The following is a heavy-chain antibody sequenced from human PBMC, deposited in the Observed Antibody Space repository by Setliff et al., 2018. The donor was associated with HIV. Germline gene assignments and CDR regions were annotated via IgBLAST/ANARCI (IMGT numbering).Heavy chain of an antibody. J-gene: IGHJ3*02. CDR3: ARHVGDTFDI. CDR2: THPEDSDT. Sequence: PGESLKISCKGSGYSFTNNWIGWVRQMPGEGLEWMGITHPEDSDTRYNLSFQGQVTMSTNKSISTAYLQWNSLKASDTAMYYCARHVGDTFDIWSQGTMVTVSS. D-gene: IGHD3-16*01. V-gene: IGHV5-51*01. CDR1: GYSFTNNW.